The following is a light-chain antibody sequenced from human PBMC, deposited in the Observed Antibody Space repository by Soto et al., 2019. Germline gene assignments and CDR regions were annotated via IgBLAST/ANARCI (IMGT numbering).Light chain of an antibody. Sequence: QSLLSQPAPVSGSPGQPITISRTGNSRDVGGYNYVSWYQQQPGKAPKLMVFDVTNRPSGVSNRFSGSKSGNTASLTISGLQAEDEGDYYCCSFTRINTYVFGTGTKVTVL. CDR1: SRDVGGYNY. V-gene: IGLV2-14*03. J-gene: IGLJ1*01. CDR3: CSFTRINTYV. CDR2: DVT.